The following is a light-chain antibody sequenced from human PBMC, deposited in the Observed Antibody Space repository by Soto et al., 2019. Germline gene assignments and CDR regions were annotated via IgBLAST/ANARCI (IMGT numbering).Light chain of an antibody. CDR2: EVV. J-gene: IGLJ1*01. CDR1: SSDVGSYNL. V-gene: IGLV2-14*02. CDR3: KSYAGSNTYV. Sequence: QSALTQPASVSGSPGQSITISCTGTSSDVGSYNLVSWYQQHPGKAPRLIIYEVVQRPSGVPDRFSGSKSGNTASLTVSGLQAADEADYFCKSYAGSNTYVFGSGTKV.